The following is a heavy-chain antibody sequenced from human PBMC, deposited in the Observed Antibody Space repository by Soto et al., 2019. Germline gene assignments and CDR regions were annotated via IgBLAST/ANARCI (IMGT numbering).Heavy chain of an antibody. Sequence: QVQLVQSGAEEKKPGASVKVSCKASGYTFTSYAMHWVRQAPGQRLEWMGWINAGNGNTKYSQKVQGRVTITRDTSASTAYMELSSLRSEDTAVYYCARSVTGYSNWFDPWGQGTLVTVSS. J-gene: IGHJ5*02. CDR3: ARSVTGYSNWFDP. CDR1: GYTFTSYA. CDR2: INAGNGNT. V-gene: IGHV1-3*05. D-gene: IGHD3-22*01.